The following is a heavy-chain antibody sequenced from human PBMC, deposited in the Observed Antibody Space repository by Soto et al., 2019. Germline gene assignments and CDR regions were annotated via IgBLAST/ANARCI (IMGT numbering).Heavy chain of an antibody. CDR1: GGSFSGYY. Sequence: TLSLTCAVYGGSFSGYYWSWIRQPPGKGLEWIGEINHSGSTNYNPSLKGRFTISRDNAKNSLYLQMNSLRAEDTAVYYCAREDDSSGYLHPPHYWGQGTLVTVSS. V-gene: IGHV4-34*01. CDR3: AREDDSSGYLHPPHY. CDR2: INHSGST. D-gene: IGHD3-22*01. J-gene: IGHJ4*02.